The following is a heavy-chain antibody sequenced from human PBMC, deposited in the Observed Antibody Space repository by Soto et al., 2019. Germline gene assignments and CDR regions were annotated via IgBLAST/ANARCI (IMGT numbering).Heavy chain of an antibody. V-gene: IGHV1-2*02. CDR3: ARSLLNVILPLGY. CDR1: GYTFSGFY. J-gene: IGHJ4*02. Sequence: GASVKVSCKASGYTFSGFYMHWVRQAPGQGLEWMGWINPNSGGTSSAQKFQGRLTMTRDTSISTAFMEVSRLTSDDTAVYYCARSLLNVILPLGYWGQGTLVTVSS. CDR2: INPNSGGT. D-gene: IGHD3-3*02.